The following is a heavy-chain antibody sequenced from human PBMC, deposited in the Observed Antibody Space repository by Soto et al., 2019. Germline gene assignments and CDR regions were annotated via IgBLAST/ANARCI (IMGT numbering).Heavy chain of an antibody. D-gene: IGHD1-1*01. Sequence: PSQTLSLTCAISGDSVSSNSAAWDWVRQSPSRGLEWLGKTYYRSKWYNDYAVSVKSRIIINADTSKNQFSLQLNSVTPEDTAVYYCARDPNSINDYWGQGTLVTVSS. V-gene: IGHV6-1*01. CDR2: TYYRSKWYN. J-gene: IGHJ4*02. CDR1: GDSVSSNSAA. CDR3: ARDPNSINDY.